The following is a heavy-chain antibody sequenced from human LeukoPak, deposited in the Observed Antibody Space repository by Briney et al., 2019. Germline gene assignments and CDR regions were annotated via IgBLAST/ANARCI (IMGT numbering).Heavy chain of an antibody. CDR1: GFTFSSYA. CDR2: ISGSGGST. D-gene: IGHD1-26*01. Sequence: QSGGSLRLSCAAPGFTFSSYAMSWVRQAPGKGLEWVSGISGSGGSTYYADSVKGRFTISRDNSKNTLYLQMNSLRAEDTAVHYCARTGSSGNFDYWGQGTLVTVSS. V-gene: IGHV3-23*01. CDR3: ARTGSSGNFDY. J-gene: IGHJ4*02.